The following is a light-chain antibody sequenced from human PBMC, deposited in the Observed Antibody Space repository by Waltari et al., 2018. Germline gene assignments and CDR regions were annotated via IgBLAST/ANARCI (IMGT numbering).Light chain of an antibody. V-gene: IGLV2-11*01. CDR3: CSYAGSFPYV. Sequence: QSALAQPRPVSGSPGQSVTISCTGTDSDFGAYDYVSCYQQHPGKAPKLIVYDVTSRPSGVPDRFSGSKSGNTASLTISGLQSDDEADYYCCSYAGSFPYVFGTGTEVTVL. CDR2: DVT. CDR1: DSDFGAYDY. J-gene: IGLJ1*01.